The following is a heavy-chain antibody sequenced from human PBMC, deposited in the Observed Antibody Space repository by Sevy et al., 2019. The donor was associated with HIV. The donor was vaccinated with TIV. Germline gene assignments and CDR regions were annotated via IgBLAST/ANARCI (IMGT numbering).Heavy chain of an antibody. V-gene: IGHV1-69*13. CDR1: GGTFSSYA. CDR2: IIPIFGTA. CDR3: ARSRGYYGSGSSFAYYGMDV. Sequence: ASVKVSCKASGGTFSSYAISWVRQAPGQGLEWMGGIIPIFGTANYAQKFQGRVTITADESTSTAYMELGSLRSEDTAVYYCARSRGYYGSGSSFAYYGMDVWGQGTTVTVSS. D-gene: IGHD3-10*01. J-gene: IGHJ6*02.